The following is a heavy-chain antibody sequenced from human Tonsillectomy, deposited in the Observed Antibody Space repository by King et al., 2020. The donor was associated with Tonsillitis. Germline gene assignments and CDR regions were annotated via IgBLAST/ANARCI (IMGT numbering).Heavy chain of an antibody. CDR2: IIPIFDTA. D-gene: IGHD2-8*02. Sequence: QEQLVQSGAEVKKPGSSVKVSCKASGGTYSNYAFSWVRQAPGQGLEWMGGIIPIFDTANYAQKFHGRVTITADESTNTAYMELSSLRSDDTAVFFCAAVWAGYCTGGPCLPLYYWGQGTLVTVSS. J-gene: IGHJ4*02. V-gene: IGHV1-69*01. CDR1: GGTYSNYA. CDR3: AAVWAGYCTGGPCLPLYY.